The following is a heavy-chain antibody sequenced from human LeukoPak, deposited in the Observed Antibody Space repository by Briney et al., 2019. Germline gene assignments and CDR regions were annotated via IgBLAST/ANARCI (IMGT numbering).Heavy chain of an antibody. Sequence: GASVKVSCKASGYTFTSYGISWVRQAPGQGLEWMGWISAYNGNTNYAQKLQGRVTMTTDTSTSTAYVELRSLRSDDTAVYYCARVSLLWFGEPNYFDYWGQGTLVTVSS. V-gene: IGHV1-18*01. J-gene: IGHJ4*02. CDR1: GYTFTSYG. CDR2: ISAYNGNT. CDR3: ARVSLLWFGEPNYFDY. D-gene: IGHD3-10*01.